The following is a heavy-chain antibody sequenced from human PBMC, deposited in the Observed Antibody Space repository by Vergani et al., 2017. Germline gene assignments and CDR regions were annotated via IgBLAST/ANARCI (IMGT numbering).Heavy chain of an antibody. J-gene: IGHJ4*02. CDR3: AXSQARGVDIAVEGLFDF. CDR2: ISPYNGYT. CDR1: GYTFTNYG. V-gene: IGHV1-18*04. D-gene: IGHD6-19*01. Sequence: QIQLVQSGAEVKKPGASVKVSCKASGYTFTNYGVSWVRQAPGQGLEWMGWISPYNGYTNYAQKLQGRVTMTTDTSTYTAYMELRSLTSDDTAVYYCAXSQARGVDIAVEGLFDFWGQGTLVTVSS.